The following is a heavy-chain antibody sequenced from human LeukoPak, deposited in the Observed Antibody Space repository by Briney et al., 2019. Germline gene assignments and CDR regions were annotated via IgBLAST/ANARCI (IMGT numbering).Heavy chain of an antibody. J-gene: IGHJ4*02. Sequence: SETLSLTCNVSGGSISSYYWSWIRQPPGQGLEWIWYIYYSGSTNYHPSLKSRATISVDTSKNQFSLKLSSVTAADTAVYYCARQRKGYYDSSGYFDYWGQGTLVTVSS. CDR3: ARQRKGYYDSSGYFDY. CDR2: IYYSGST. CDR1: GGSISSYY. V-gene: IGHV4-59*08. D-gene: IGHD3-22*01.